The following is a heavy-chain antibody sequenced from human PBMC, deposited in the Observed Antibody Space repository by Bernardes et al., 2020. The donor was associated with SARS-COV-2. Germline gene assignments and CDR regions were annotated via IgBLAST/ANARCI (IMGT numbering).Heavy chain of an antibody. V-gene: IGHV3-66*02. CDR3: ARDFGLTYGSGSPLDAFDL. Sequence: GGSLRLSCAVSGFTVSTNYMTWVRKVPGKGLEWVSIIYSGGSTYYADSVKGRFTISRDNSKNTLYLHMNSLRAEDTAVYYCARDFGLTYGSGSPLDAFDLWGQGTMVTVSS. J-gene: IGHJ3*01. CDR2: IYSGGST. CDR1: GFTVSTNY. D-gene: IGHD3-10*01.